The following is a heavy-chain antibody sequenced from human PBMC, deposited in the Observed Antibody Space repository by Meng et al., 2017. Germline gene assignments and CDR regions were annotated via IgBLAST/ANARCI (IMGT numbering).Heavy chain of an antibody. Sequence: QVQLVPAGAKGKKPGASVTVSCKASGYTFTGYYMHWVRQAPGQGLEWMGWINPNSGGTNYAQKFQGRVTMTRDTSISTAYMELSRLRSDDTAVYYCARDHVWYFDLWGRGTLVTVSS. CDR3: ARDHVWYFDL. J-gene: IGHJ2*01. CDR2: INPNSGGT. CDR1: GYTFTGYY. V-gene: IGHV1-2*02.